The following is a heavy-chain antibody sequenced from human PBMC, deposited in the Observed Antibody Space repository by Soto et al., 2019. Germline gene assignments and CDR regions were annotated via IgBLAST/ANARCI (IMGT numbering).Heavy chain of an antibody. V-gene: IGHV3-21*01. CDR1: GFSFSSYS. Sequence: EVQLVESGGGLVKPGGSLRLSCAASGFSFSSYSMNWVRQAPGKGLEWVSSISSSAGHINYADSVKGRFTISRDNAKKSLYRQMNSLRAEDTAVYYCARGYTGYCSGGTCYWFDPWGQGTLVTVSS. J-gene: IGHJ5*02. CDR2: ISSSAGHI. CDR3: ARGYTGYCSGGTCYWFDP. D-gene: IGHD2-15*01.